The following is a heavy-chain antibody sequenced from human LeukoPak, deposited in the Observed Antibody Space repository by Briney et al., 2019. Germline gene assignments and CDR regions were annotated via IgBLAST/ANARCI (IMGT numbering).Heavy chain of an antibody. CDR2: ININTGDP. Sequence: ASLRVSSKPPGYTFTTYATYWVRHAPGQGVGWMGWININTGDPTYTQGFTGRFVFSLDTSVSTAYLQISSRKAEDTAVYYCARAHGPQWAFDIWGQGTAVIVSS. J-gene: IGHJ3*02. D-gene: IGHD6-19*01. CDR1: GYTFTTYA. V-gene: IGHV7-4-1*02. CDR3: ARAHGPQWAFDI.